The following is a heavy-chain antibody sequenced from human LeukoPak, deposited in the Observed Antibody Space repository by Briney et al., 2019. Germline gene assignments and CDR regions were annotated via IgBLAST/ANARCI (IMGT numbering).Heavy chain of an antibody. J-gene: IGHJ4*02. V-gene: IGHV4-59*11. CDR2: VFDSGRT. CDR1: GGSMTTHH. Sequence: SETLSLTRTLSGGSMTTHHWNWLRQTPGQGLEWIGYVFDSGRTKVNPSLKSRVTLSADTSKNQLSLRLSSVTAADTAMYYCTTIKRGDIFGYFDFWGQGILVTVSS. D-gene: IGHD5-18*01. CDR3: TTIKRGDIFGYFDF.